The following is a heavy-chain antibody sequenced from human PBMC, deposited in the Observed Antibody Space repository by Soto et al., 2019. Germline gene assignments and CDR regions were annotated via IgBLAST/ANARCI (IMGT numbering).Heavy chain of an antibody. CDR1: GFSLSNARMG. J-gene: IGHJ6*02. CDR2: IFSNDEK. CDR3: ARTIPLREEMDPYYYYGMDV. Sequence: SGPTLVNPTETLTLTCTVSGFSLSNARMGVSWIRQPPGKALEWLAHIFSNDEKSYSTSLKSRLTISKDTSKSQVVLTMTNMDPVDTATYYCARTIPLREEMDPYYYYGMDVWGQGTTVTVSS. D-gene: IGHD3-16*01. V-gene: IGHV2-26*01.